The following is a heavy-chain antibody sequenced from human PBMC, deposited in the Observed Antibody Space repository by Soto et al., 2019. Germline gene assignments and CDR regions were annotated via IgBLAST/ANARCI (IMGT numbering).Heavy chain of an antibody. CDR1: GDTFNFYS. D-gene: IGHD3-10*01. CDR2: VNPILSLP. Sequence: QVQLVQSGAEVKRPGSSVKVSCKASGDTFNFYSINWVRQAPGLGLEWLGRVNPILSLPNNGQRFQGRVTMTTDKSTSIAYMILNSLKSEDTATYYCATSYGSGYRAFDYWGQGALVTVSS. CDR3: ATSYGSGYRAFDY. V-gene: IGHV1-69*02. J-gene: IGHJ4*02.